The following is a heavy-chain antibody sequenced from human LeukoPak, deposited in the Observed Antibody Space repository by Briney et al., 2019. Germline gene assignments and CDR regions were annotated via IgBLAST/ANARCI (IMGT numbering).Heavy chain of an antibody. J-gene: IGHJ4*02. CDR3: ARDQKTSDFDY. CDR1: GYTFSSYY. D-gene: IGHD2-2*01. V-gene: IGHV1-2*02. Sequence: GASVKVSCKASGYTFSSYYIHWVRQAPGQGLEWMGWINPNSSATIFAQKFQGRVTMTRDTSISTAYMELSRLRSDDTAVYYCARDQKTSDFDYWGQGTLVTVSS. CDR2: INPNSSAT.